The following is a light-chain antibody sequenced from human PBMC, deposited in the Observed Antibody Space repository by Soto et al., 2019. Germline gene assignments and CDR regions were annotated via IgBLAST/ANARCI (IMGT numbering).Light chain of an antibody. J-gene: IGLJ2*01. CDR1: SSNIGAGYD. CDR3: QSYDSSLSGPV. Sequence: QSVVTQPPPVSGAPGQRVTISCTGSSSNIGAGYDVHWYQQLPGTAPKLLIYGNNNRPSGVPDRFSGSKSGTSASLAITGLQAEDEADYYCQSYDSSLSGPVFGGGTHLTVL. V-gene: IGLV1-40*01. CDR2: GNN.